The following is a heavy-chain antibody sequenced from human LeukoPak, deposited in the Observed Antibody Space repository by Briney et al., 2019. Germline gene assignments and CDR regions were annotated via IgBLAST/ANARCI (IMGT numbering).Heavy chain of an antibody. D-gene: IGHD3-3*01. J-gene: IGHJ6*03. V-gene: IGHV4-61*02. CDR2: IYTSGST. CDR1: GGSISSGSYY. CDR3: ARGGGRFYYSYMDA. Sequence: PSQTLSLTCTVSGGSISSGSYYWSWIRQPAGKGLEWIGRIYTSGSTNYNPSLRSRVTISVDTSKNQFSLRLSSVTAADTAVYYCARGGGRFYYSYMDAWGKGTTVTVSS.